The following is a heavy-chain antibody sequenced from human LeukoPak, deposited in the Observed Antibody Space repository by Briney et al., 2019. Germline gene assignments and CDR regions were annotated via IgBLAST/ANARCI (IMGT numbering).Heavy chain of an antibody. D-gene: IGHD1-14*01. Sequence: GGSLRLSCAASGFTFSSYAMHWVRQAPDKGLEWVAVISYDGSNKYYADSVKGRFTISRDNSKNTLYLQMNSLRAEDTAVYYCARDAGSGDAFDIWGQGTMVTVSS. J-gene: IGHJ3*02. CDR3: ARDAGSGDAFDI. CDR2: ISYDGSNK. CDR1: GFTFSSYA. V-gene: IGHV3-30*04.